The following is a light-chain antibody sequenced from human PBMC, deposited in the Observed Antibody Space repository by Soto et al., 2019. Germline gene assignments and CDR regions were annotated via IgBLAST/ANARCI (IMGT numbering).Light chain of an antibody. CDR3: QQYNNWPYT. V-gene: IGKV3D-15*01. Sequence: MVMTQSPATLSVSPGGKATLSCRASQSVSTKLAWYQQKPGQAPRLLIYGASTRATGIPARFSGSGSGTEFTLTISSLQSEDFAVYYCQQYNNWPYTFGPGTRVDIK. J-gene: IGKJ3*01. CDR2: GAS. CDR1: QSVSTK.